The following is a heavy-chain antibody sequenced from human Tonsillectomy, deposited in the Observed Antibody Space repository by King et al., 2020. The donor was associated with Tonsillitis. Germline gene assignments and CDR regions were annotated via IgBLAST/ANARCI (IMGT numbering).Heavy chain of an antibody. CDR1: RFSFRNYA. J-gene: IGHJ4*02. V-gene: IGHV3-30-3*01. CDR3: ARGASSSWSFFDY. CDR2: ISFDGNNK. Sequence: VQLVESGGGVVQPWRSLIVSCAASRFSFRNYAIHWVRQAPGQGLVWVAGISFDGNNKYYPYSMKGRFTISRDNSKSTLYLQMNVLRAEDTAVYYCARGASSSWSFFDYWGQGTLVTVSS. D-gene: IGHD6-13*01.